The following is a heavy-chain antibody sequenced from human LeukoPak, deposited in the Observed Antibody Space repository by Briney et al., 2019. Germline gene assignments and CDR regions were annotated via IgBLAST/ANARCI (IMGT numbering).Heavy chain of an antibody. CDR3: ARVIAVAGGVYYYYGMDV. J-gene: IGHJ6*02. CDR2: IYTSGST. D-gene: IGHD6-19*01. Sequence: GSLRLSCAASGFTFSNAWMSWVRQAPGKGLEWVGRIYTSGSTNYNPSLKSRVTMSVDTSKNQFSLQLSSVTAADTAVYYCARVIAVAGGVYYYYGMDVWGQGTPVTVSS. V-gene: IGHV4-59*10. CDR1: GFTFSNAW.